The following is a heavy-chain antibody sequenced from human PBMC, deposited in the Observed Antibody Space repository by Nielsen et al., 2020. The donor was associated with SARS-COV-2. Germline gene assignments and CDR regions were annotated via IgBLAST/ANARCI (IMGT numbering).Heavy chain of an antibody. CDR3: ARDIRIVGASNWVDS. Sequence: GESLKISCAASGFTFSSYGMHWVRQAPGKGLEWVAVISYDGRNKYYADSVKGRFTISRDNSKITLDLQMNGLRGEDTAVHYCARDIRIVGASNWVDSWGQGTLVTVSS. J-gene: IGHJ5*01. CDR1: GFTFSSYG. CDR2: ISYDGRNK. V-gene: IGHV3-33*01. D-gene: IGHD1-26*01.